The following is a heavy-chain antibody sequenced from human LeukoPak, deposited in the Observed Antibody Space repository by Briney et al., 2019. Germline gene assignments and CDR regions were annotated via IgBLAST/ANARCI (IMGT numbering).Heavy chain of an antibody. D-gene: IGHD1-26*01. CDR3: ARVTVGATNYYYYYMDV. CDR2: IKQEGSEK. J-gene: IGHJ6*03. CDR1: GFTFSSYW. Sequence: PGGSLRLSCAASGFTFSSYWMSWVRQAPGKGLEWVANIKQEGSEKYYVDSVKGRFTISRDNAKNSLYLQMNSLRAEDTAVYYCARVTVGATNYYYYYMDVWGKGTTVTVSS. V-gene: IGHV3-7*01.